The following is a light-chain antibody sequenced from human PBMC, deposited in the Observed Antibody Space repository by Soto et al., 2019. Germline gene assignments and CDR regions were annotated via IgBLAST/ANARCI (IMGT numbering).Light chain of an antibody. CDR3: QQYNNFWT. J-gene: IGKJ1*01. Sequence: DIQMTQSPSTLSASVGDRVTITCRASQSISSWLAWYQQKPGKAPRLLIYDASYLESGVPSRFSGSGSGTEFTLTISDLQPDDLATYYCQQYNNFWTFGPGTKV. CDR1: QSISSW. V-gene: IGKV1-5*01. CDR2: DAS.